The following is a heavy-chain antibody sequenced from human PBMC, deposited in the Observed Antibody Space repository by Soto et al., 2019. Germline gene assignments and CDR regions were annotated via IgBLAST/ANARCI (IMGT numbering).Heavy chain of an antibody. CDR2: ISGSGSST. V-gene: IGHV3-23*01. CDR1: GLTFSSYT. Sequence: EVQLLECAGALVEPGRSRRLSCAASGLTFSSYTMSWVRQAPGKGLEWVSTISGSGSSTYSADSVKGRFTISRDNSKNTLYLQMNSLRVEDTAIYYCAKAWGIDYWGQGTLVTVSS. CDR3: AKAWGIDY. J-gene: IGHJ4*02. D-gene: IGHD7-27*01.